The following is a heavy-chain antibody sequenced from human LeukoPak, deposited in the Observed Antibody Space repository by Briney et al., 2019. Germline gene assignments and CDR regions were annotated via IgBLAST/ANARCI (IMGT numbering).Heavy chain of an antibody. CDR3: ASDWSGFGELLYY. D-gene: IGHD3-10*01. Sequence: PGGSLRLSCAASGFTFSRYGMHWVRQAPGKGLEWVALMWYDGSNKYYADSVKGRFTISRDNSKNTLYLQMNSLRAEDTAVYYCASDWSGFGELLYYWGQGTLVTVSS. CDR2: MWYDGSNK. V-gene: IGHV3-33*01. CDR1: GFTFSRYG. J-gene: IGHJ4*02.